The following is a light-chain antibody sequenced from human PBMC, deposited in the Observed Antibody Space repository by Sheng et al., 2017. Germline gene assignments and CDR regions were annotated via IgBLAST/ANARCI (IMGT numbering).Light chain of an antibody. CDR3: LQRSDWPPWT. CDR2: EAS. V-gene: IGKV3-11*01. J-gene: IGKJ1*01. CDR1: ECFHL. Sequence: EIVLTQSPATLSLSPGETATLSCRAQSECFHLLSLVPTETWPGSRLLIYEASNRATGVPARFSGSGSGTDFTLTISGLEAEDSAVYYCLQRSDWPPWTFGQGTKVEI.